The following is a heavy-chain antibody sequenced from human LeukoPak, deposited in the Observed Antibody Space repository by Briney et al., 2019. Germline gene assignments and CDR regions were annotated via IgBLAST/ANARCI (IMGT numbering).Heavy chain of an antibody. V-gene: IGHV3-74*01. CDR3: VRDLDLGGYSSFVS. Sequence: GGSLRLSCAASGFTFSTYFWMHWVRQASGKGLVWVSRLRSDGGSSAYADFVRGRFTISRDNAKNTLYLQMNSLRAEDTAVYYCVRDLDLGGYSSFVSWGQGTLVTVSS. CDR2: LRSDGGSS. D-gene: IGHD4-23*01. CDR1: GFTFSTYFW. J-gene: IGHJ4*02.